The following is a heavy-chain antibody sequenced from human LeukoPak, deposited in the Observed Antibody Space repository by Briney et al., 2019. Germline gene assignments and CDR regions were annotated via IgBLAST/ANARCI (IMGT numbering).Heavy chain of an antibody. D-gene: IGHD2-15*01. CDR2: IKEDGSEK. Sequence: GGSLRLSCAASGFTSGSYWMSWVRQAPGKGLEWVANIKEDGSEKNYVDSVKGRFTISRDNAKNSLNLQMNSLRAEDTAVYYCATRGWYFDYWGQGTLVTVSS. J-gene: IGHJ4*02. V-gene: IGHV3-7*01. CDR3: ATRGWYFDY. CDR1: GFTSGSYW.